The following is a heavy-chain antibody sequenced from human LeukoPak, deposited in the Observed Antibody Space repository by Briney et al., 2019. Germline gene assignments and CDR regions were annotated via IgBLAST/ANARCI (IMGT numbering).Heavy chain of an antibody. CDR2: IIPIFGTA. J-gene: IGHJ3*02. D-gene: IGHD4-17*01. Sequence: SVRVSCKASGGTFSSYAISWVRQAPGQGLEWMGGIIPIFGTANYAQKFQGRVTITADESTSTAYMELSSLRSEDTAVYYCARDCTTVTTGRAFDIWGQGTMVTVSS. CDR1: GGTFSSYA. V-gene: IGHV1-69*13. CDR3: ARDCTTVTTGRAFDI.